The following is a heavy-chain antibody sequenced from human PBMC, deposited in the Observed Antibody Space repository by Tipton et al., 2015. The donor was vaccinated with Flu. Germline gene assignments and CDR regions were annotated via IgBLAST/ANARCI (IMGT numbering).Heavy chain of an antibody. CDR3: ARGAQTEDFDY. Sequence: QVQLVQSGAEVKKPGASVMVSCKASGYTFTSYDINWVRQATGQGLEWMGWMNPNSGNTGYAQNFQGRITMTWNTSVSTAYMELGSLRSEDTAVYYCARGAQTEDFDYWGQGTLVTVSS. CDR2: MNPNSGNT. V-gene: IGHV1-8*01. J-gene: IGHJ4*02. CDR1: GYTFTSYD.